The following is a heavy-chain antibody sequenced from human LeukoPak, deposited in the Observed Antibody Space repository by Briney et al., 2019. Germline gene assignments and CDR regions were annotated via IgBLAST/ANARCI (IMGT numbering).Heavy chain of an antibody. V-gene: IGHV4-59*01. CDR2: IYYSGST. Sequence: SETLSLTCTVSGGSISSYYWSWIRQPPGKGLEWTGYIYYSGSTNYNPSLKSRVTISVDTSKNQFSLKLSSVTAADTAVYYCARMKWELPYYYYYYMDVWGKGTTVTVSS. D-gene: IGHD1-26*01. CDR3: ARMKWELPYYYYYYMDV. J-gene: IGHJ6*03. CDR1: GGSISSYY.